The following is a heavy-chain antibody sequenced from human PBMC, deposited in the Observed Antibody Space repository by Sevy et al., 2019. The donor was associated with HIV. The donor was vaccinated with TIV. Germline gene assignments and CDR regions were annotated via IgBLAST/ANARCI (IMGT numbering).Heavy chain of an antibody. Sequence: GGSLRLSCAASGFTFTSYAMSWVRQAPVKGLEWVSSISGSHGTPYYADSVKGRFTISRDNSKNTLYLQMSSLRAEDTAVYYCAKSEWGNIGFCTRSSCYPFDYWGQGTLVTVSS. J-gene: IGHJ4*02. CDR2: ISGSHGTP. V-gene: IGHV3-23*01. D-gene: IGHD2-2*01. CDR1: GFTFTSYA. CDR3: AKSEWGNIGFCTRSSCYPFDY.